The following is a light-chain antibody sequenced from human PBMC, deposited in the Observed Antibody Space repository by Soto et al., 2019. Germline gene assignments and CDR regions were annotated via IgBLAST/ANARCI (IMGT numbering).Light chain of an antibody. CDR1: QSVSSSY. Sequence: EIVLTQSPGTLSLSPGERATLSCRASQSVSSSYLAWNQRKPGQAPRLLSFGASARSTGFPDRFSGSGSGTDFTLTISRLEPEDFAVYYCQQYGSSPGTFGQGTKLEIK. J-gene: IGKJ2*01. CDR3: QQYGSSPGT. CDR2: GAS. V-gene: IGKV3-20*01.